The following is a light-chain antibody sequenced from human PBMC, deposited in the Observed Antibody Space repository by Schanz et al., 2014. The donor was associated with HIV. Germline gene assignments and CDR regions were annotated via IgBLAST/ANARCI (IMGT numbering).Light chain of an antibody. CDR1: SSNIGAGYD. J-gene: IGLJ2*01. CDR3: ATWDDSLNGVV. Sequence: QSVLTQPPSVSGAPGQRVTISCTGSSSNIGAGYDVHWYQQLPGASPKLLIYDNTKRPSGVPDRFFGSTSGTSASLAISGLQSDDEADYYCATWDDSLNGVVFGGGTKLTVL. V-gene: IGLV1-40*01. CDR2: DNT.